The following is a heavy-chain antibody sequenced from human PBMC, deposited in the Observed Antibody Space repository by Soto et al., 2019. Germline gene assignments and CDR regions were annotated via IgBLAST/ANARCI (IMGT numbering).Heavy chain of an antibody. D-gene: IGHD6-25*01. Sequence: SETLSLTCTVSRGSISRGTNYWAWIRQPPGKGLEWIANIYYSGSTFYNPSLKSRVTKSLDTSKNQFSLKLRSVTAADTAVYYCARHEAGWYFDSWGQGTLVTVSS. CDR2: IYYSGST. CDR1: RGSISRGTNY. J-gene: IGHJ4*02. V-gene: IGHV4-39*01. CDR3: ARHEAGWYFDS.